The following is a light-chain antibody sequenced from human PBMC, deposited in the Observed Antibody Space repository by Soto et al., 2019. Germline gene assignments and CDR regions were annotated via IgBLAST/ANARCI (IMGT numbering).Light chain of an antibody. V-gene: IGLV2-8*01. Sequence: QSALTQPPSASGSPGQSVTISCTGTSSDVGGYNYVSWYQHHPGEAPKLLIYEVSKRPSGVPDRFSGSKSGNTASLTVSGLQAADEADYHCSSYAGDNNLIFGGGTKVTVL. CDR2: EVS. CDR1: SSDVGGYNY. CDR3: SSYAGDNNLI. J-gene: IGLJ2*01.